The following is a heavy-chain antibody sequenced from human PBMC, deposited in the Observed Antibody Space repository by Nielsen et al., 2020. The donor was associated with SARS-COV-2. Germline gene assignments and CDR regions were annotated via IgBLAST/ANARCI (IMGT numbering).Heavy chain of an antibody. CDR3: ARGRLETPTSYSYMDV. D-gene: IGHD2-21*01. V-gene: IGHV4-34*01. J-gene: IGHJ6*03. CDR1: GETFTGYW. CDR2: INHRRTT. Sequence: SETLSLTCAVYGETFTGYWWSWIRQSPGRGLEWIGEINHRRTTNSNPSLTNRVTISVDTSKSQFSLRPSSVTAADSAAYYCARGRLETPTSYSYMDVWGEGTMVTVSS.